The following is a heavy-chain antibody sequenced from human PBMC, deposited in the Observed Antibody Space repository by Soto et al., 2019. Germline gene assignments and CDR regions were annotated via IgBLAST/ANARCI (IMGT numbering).Heavy chain of an antibody. CDR3: ARAGARTYYDFWSGYLYYGMDV. Sequence: QVQLQESGPGLVKPSETLSLTCTVSGGSISSYYWSWIRQPPGKGLEWIGYIYYSGSTNYNPSLKSRVTISVDTSKNQFSLKLSSVTAADTAVYYCARAGARTYYDFWSGYLYYGMDVWGQGTTVTVSS. CDR2: IYYSGST. J-gene: IGHJ6*02. D-gene: IGHD3-3*01. V-gene: IGHV4-59*01. CDR1: GGSISSYY.